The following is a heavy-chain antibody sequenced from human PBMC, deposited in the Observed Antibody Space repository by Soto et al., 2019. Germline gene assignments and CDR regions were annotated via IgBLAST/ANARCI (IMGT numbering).Heavy chain of an antibody. Sequence: GESLKISGKGSGYSFTSYWIGWVRQMPGKGLEWMGIIYPGDSDTRYSPSFQGQVTISADKSISTAYLQWSSLKASDTAMYYCARWADWTATHFDYWGQGTLVTVSS. J-gene: IGHJ4*02. D-gene: IGHD1-26*01. CDR3: ARWADWTATHFDY. V-gene: IGHV5-51*01. CDR1: GYSFTSYW. CDR2: IYPGDSDT.